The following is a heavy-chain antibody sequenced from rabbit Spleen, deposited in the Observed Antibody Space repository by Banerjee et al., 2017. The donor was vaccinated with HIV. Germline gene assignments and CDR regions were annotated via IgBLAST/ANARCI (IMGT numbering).Heavy chain of an antibody. Sequence: QSLEESGGDLVKPGASLTLTCTASGFDFSSSDYMCWVRQAPGKGLEWIACIYAGSSSGFTYSATWAKGRFTCSKTSSTTVTLQMTSLTVADTATYFCARDTGSSFSSYGMDLWDPGTLVTVS. CDR3: ARDTGSSFSSYGMDL. CDR1: GFDFSSSDY. J-gene: IGHJ6*01. D-gene: IGHD8-1*01. V-gene: IGHV1S40*01. CDR2: IYAGSSSGFT.